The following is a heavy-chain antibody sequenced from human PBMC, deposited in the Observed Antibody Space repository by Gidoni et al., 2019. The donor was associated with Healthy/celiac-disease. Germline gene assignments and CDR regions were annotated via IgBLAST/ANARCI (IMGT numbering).Heavy chain of an antibody. J-gene: IGHJ3*02. CDR1: GCSISSSGYY. Sequence: QVQLQESGPGLVKPSQPLSLTCTVSGCSISSSGYYWRWIRQHPGKGLEWIGYIYYSGSTYYNPSLKSRVTISVDTSKNQFSLKLSSVTAADTAVYYCARDAGEPKLLQNDAFDIWGQGTMVTVSS. CDR2: IYYSGST. D-gene: IGHD2-15*01. V-gene: IGHV4-31*03. CDR3: ARDAGEPKLLQNDAFDI.